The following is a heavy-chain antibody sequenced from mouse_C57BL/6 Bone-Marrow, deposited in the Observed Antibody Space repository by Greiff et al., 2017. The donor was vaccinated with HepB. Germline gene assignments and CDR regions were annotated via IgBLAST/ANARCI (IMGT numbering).Heavy chain of an antibody. J-gene: IGHJ4*01. CDR1: GFTFSSYA. Sequence: EVQLQESGEGLVKPGGSLKLSCAASGFTFSSYAMSWVRQTPEKRLEWVAYISSGGDYIYYADTVKGRFTISRDNARNTLYLQMSSLKSEDTAMYYCTRYYGPYYAMDYWGQGTSVTVSS. D-gene: IGHD1-2*01. CDR3: TRYYGPYYAMDY. CDR2: ISSGGDYI. V-gene: IGHV5-9-1*02.